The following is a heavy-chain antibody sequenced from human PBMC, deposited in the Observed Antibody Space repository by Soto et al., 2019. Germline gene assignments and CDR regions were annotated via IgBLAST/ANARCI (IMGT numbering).Heavy chain of an antibody. J-gene: IGHJ5*02. V-gene: IGHV4-34*01. Sequence: SETLSLTCAVYGGSFSGYYWSWIRQPPGKGLEWIGEINHSGSTNYNPSLKSRVTISVDKYKNQFSLKLSSVTAADTAVYYCARGPYCSSTSCYPGWFDPWGQGTLVTVS. D-gene: IGHD2-2*01. CDR3: ARGPYCSSTSCYPGWFDP. CDR1: GGSFSGYY. CDR2: INHSGST.